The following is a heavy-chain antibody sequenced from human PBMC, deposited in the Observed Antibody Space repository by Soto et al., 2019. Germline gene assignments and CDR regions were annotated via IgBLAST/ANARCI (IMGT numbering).Heavy chain of an antibody. J-gene: IGHJ4*02. V-gene: IGHV3-30*18. CDR2: ILYDGSEK. Sequence: GGSLRLSCAASGFTFSSYGMHWVRQAPGKGLEWVAVILYDGSEKWFADSVKGRFTISRDNSKNTLHLQMNSLRAEDTAMYYCAKDPEYRTSSLRNYFEYWRQRTPVTVSS. CDR3: AKDPEYRTSSLRNYFEY. D-gene: IGHD6-6*01. CDR1: GFTFSSYG.